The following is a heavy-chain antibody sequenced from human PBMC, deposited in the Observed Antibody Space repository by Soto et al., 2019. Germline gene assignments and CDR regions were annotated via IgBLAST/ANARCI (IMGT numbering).Heavy chain of an antibody. CDR3: ARDGAGDSSGLNY. Sequence: GGSLRLSCAASGFTFSSYGMHWVRQAPGKGLEWVAVIWYDGSNKYYADSVKGRFTISRDNSKNTLYLQMNSLRAEDTAVYYCARDGAGDSSGLNYWGQGTLVTVSS. V-gene: IGHV3-33*01. D-gene: IGHD6-19*01. CDR1: GFTFSSYG. CDR2: IWYDGSNK. J-gene: IGHJ4*02.